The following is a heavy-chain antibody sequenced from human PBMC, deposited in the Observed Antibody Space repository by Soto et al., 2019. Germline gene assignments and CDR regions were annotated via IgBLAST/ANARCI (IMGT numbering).Heavy chain of an antibody. Sequence: EVQLLESGGGLVQPGGSLRLSCAASGFTFSSYAMSWVRQAPGKGLEWVSAISGSGGSTYYADSVKGRFTISRDNSKNTLYLQMNSLRAEDTAVYYCAKTLDYYGSGSYYNPYYYYGMDVCGQGTTVTVSS. J-gene: IGHJ6*02. V-gene: IGHV3-23*01. CDR2: ISGSGGST. CDR3: AKTLDYYGSGSYYNPYYYYGMDV. CDR1: GFTFSSYA. D-gene: IGHD3-10*01.